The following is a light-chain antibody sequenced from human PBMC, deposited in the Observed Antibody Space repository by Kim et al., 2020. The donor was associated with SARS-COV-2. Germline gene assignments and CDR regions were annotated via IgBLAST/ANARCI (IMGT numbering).Light chain of an antibody. J-gene: IGLJ3*02. CDR1: KLGDKY. V-gene: IGLV3-1*01. CDR2: QDS. CDR3: QAWDSSTDWV. Sequence: VSPGQTASITCSGDKLGDKYACWYQQKPGQSPVLVIYQDSKRPSAIPERFSGSNAGNTATLTISGTQAMDEADYYCQAWDSSTDWVFGGGTQLTVL.